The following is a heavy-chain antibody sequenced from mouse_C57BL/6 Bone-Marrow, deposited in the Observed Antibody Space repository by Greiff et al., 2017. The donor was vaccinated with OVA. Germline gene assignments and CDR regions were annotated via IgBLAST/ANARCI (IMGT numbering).Heavy chain of an antibody. V-gene: IGHV1-66*01. D-gene: IGHD1-1*01. CDR3: ARRPLLRFAY. CDR2: IYPGRGNT. CDR1: GYSFTSYY. Sequence: QVQLQQSGPELVKPGASVKISCKASGYSFTSYYIHWVKQRPGQGLEWIGWIYPGRGNTKYNEKLKGKATLTADTSSSTAYMQLSRLTSADAAVYYCARRPLLRFAYWGQGTLVTVSA. J-gene: IGHJ3*01.